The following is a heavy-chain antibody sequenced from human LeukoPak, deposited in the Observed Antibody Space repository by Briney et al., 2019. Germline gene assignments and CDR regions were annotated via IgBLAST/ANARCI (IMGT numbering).Heavy chain of an antibody. Sequence: SETLSLTCTVSGGSISSSSYYWGWIRQPPGKGLEWIGNIYYTGSTNYNPSLKSRVTISVDTSKNQFSLKLSSVTAADTAVYYCARAHDYGDYSTDYWGQGTLVTVSS. CDR2: IYYTGST. CDR1: GGSISSSSYY. J-gene: IGHJ4*02. V-gene: IGHV4-39*07. CDR3: ARAHDYGDYSTDY. D-gene: IGHD4-17*01.